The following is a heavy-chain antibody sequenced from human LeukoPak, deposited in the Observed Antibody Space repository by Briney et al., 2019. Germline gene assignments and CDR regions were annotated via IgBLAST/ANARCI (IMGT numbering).Heavy chain of an antibody. CDR3: ARGLYYYDSSGYSGHFDY. Sequence: GGSLRLSCAASGFTFSSYWMHWVRRAPGKGLVWVSRINSDGSSTSYADSVKGRFTISRDNAKNTLYLQMNSLRAEDTAVYYCARGLYYYDSSGYSGHFDYCGQGTLVTVSS. J-gene: IGHJ4*02. CDR2: INSDGSST. V-gene: IGHV3-74*01. CDR1: GFTFSSYW. D-gene: IGHD3-22*01.